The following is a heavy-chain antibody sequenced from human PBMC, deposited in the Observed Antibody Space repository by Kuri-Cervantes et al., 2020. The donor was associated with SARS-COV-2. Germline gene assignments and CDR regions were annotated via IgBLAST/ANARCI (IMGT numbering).Heavy chain of an antibody. Sequence: SETLSLTCTVSGYSISSGYYWGWIRQPPGKGLEWIGSIYHSGSTYYNPSLKSRVTISVDTSKNQFSLKLSSVTAADTAVYYCARVGYCSSTSCSLFDYWGQGTLVTDSS. CDR1: GYSISSGYY. CDR3: ARVGYCSSTSCSLFDY. J-gene: IGHJ4*02. D-gene: IGHD2-2*01. V-gene: IGHV4-38-2*02. CDR2: IYHSGST.